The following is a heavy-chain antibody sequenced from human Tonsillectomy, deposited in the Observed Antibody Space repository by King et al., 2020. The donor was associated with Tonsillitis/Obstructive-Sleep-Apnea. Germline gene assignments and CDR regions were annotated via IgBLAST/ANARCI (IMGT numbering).Heavy chain of an antibody. CDR3: AREADYYYMDV. Sequence: VQLVESGGGLVQPGGSLRLSCAASAFTFSSYDMHWVRQPTGKGLEWVSAIGTAGDTYYPGSVKGRFTISRENPKNSLYLQMDSLRAGDTAVYYCAREADYYYMDVWGKGTTVTVSS. J-gene: IGHJ6*03. V-gene: IGHV3-13*04. CDR2: IGTAGDT. CDR1: AFTFSSYD.